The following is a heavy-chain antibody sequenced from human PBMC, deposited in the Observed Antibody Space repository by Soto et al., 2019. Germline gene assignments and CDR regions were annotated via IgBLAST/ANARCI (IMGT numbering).Heavy chain of an antibody. CDR3: AGDITTITFGSHEDYFDY. D-gene: IGHD3-16*01. V-gene: IGHV3-7*01. CDR1: GFTFSSYW. J-gene: IGHJ4*02. CDR2: IKQDGSEK. Sequence: GGSLRLSCAASGFTFSSYWMSWVRQAPGKGLEWVANIKQDGSEKYYVDSVKGRFTISRDNAKNSLYLQMNSLRAEDTAVYYCAGDITTITFGSHEDYFDYWGQGTLVTSPQ.